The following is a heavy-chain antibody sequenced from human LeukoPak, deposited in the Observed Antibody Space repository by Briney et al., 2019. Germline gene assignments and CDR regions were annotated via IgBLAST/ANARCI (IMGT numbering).Heavy chain of an antibody. J-gene: IGHJ4*02. CDR2: INPNSGGT. CDR1: GYTLTGYY. CDR3: ARGASIAAPPAD. D-gene: IGHD6-13*01. V-gene: IGHV1-2*02. Sequence: ASVKVSCKASGYTLTGYYMHWVRQAPGQGLERMGWINPNSGGTNYAQKFQGRVTMTRDTSISTAYMELSRLRSDDTAVYYCARGASIAAPPADWGQGTLVTVSS.